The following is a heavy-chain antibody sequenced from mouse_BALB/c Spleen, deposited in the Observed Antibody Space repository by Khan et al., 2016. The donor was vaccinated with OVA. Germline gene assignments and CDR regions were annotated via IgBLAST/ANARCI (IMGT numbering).Heavy chain of an antibody. J-gene: IGHJ4*01. CDR2: ISNGGGST. V-gene: IGHV5-12*02. D-gene: IGHD2-3*01. CDR3: ARRYDPYYFAMDY. Sequence: EVELVESGGGLVQPGGSLKLSCATSGFTFSDYYMYWVRQTPEKRLEWVAYISNGGGSTYYPDTVKGRFTISRVNAKNTLYLQMSRLKSEDTAMYYCARRYDPYYFAMDYWGQGTSVTVSS. CDR1: GFTFSDYY.